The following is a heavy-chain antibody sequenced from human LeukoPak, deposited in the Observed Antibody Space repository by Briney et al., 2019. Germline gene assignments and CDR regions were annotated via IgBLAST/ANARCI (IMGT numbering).Heavy chain of an antibody. J-gene: IGHJ3*02. D-gene: IGHD3-22*01. V-gene: IGHV5-51*01. CDR3: ARRRDSSGYYPLGAFDI. CDR1: GYRFTSYW. CDR2: IYPGDSDT. Sequence: PGESLKISCKGSGYRFTSYWIGWVRQMPGKGLEWMGIIYPGDSDTRYSPSFQGQVTISGDKSISTAYLQWSSLKASDTAMYYCARRRDSSGYYPLGAFDIWGQGTMVTVSS.